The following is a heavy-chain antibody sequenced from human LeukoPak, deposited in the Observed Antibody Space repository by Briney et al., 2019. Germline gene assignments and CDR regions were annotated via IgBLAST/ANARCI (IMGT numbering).Heavy chain of an antibody. CDR3: AKPGVLLRVILVGFHKEAYYFDS. J-gene: IGHJ4*02. D-gene: IGHD3-16*01. CDR1: GITLSDYG. Sequence: GGSLRLSCAVSGITLSDYGMSWVRQAPGKGLEWVAGISGSGGGTNYADSVKGRFTISRDNSKNTLYLQMTSLRAEDTCVYFCAKPGVLLRVILVGFHKEAYYFDSWGQGALVTVSS. V-gene: IGHV3-23*01. CDR2: ISGSGGGT.